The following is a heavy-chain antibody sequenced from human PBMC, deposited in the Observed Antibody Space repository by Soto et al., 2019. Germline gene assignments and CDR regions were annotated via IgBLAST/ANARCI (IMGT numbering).Heavy chain of an antibody. CDR2: ISSSSSYI. D-gene: IGHD3-3*01. CDR1: GFTFISYI. CDR3: ARDSGIYDFWSGFNWFDP. Sequence: GGSLTLSCAASGFTFISYIMSWVRQAPGKGLEWVSSISSSSSYIYYADSVKGRFTISRDNAKNSLYLQMNSLRAEDTAVYYCARDSGIYDFWSGFNWFDPWGQGTLVTVSS. J-gene: IGHJ5*02. V-gene: IGHV3-21*01.